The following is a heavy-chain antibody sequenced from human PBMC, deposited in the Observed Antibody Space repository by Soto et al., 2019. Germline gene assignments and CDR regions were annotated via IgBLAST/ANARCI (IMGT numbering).Heavy chain of an antibody. CDR2: IFYTGTT. V-gene: IGHV4-39*02. D-gene: IGHD2-2*01. CDR3: ARLVVVAPVANA. Sequence: ETLSLTCSVSGGSISYNSYYWGWIRQPPGKGLEWVGSIFYTGTTYYSPSLKDRVTISVDTSKNSFSLNLTSVTAADTAVYFCARLVVVAPVANAWGQGTMGTVSP. CDR1: GGSISYNSYY. J-gene: IGHJ4*02.